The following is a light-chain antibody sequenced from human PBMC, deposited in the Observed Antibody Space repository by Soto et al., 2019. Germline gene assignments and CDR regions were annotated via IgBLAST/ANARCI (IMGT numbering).Light chain of an antibody. CDR3: QQRRNWPLT. CDR2: DAS. J-gene: IGKJ4*01. CDR1: QSVSSS. V-gene: IGKV3-11*01. Sequence: EIVLTQSPATLSLSPGERATLSCRASQSVSSSLAWYQQKPGQAPRLLIYDASNRATGIPARFSGSGSGTDFPLTISGLEPEDFAVYYCQQRRNWPLTFGGGTKVEIK.